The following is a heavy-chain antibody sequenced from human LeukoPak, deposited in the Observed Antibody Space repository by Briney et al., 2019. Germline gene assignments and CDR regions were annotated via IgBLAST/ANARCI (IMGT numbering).Heavy chain of an antibody. CDR1: GYTFTSYG. CDR2: ISAYNGNT. D-gene: IGHD6-19*01. CDR3: ARDLRTTTVLGIGVFDI. Sequence: GASVKVSCKASGYTFTSYGISWVRQAPGQGLEWMGWISAYNGNTNYAQKLQGRVTMTTDTSTSTAYMELRSLRSDDTAVYYCARDLRTTTVLGIGVFDIWGQGSLVTVSS. J-gene: IGHJ3*02. V-gene: IGHV1-18*01.